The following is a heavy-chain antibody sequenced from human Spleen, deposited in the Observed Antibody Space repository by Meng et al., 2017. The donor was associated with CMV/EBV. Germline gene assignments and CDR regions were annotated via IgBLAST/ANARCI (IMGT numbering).Heavy chain of an antibody. CDR3: ARGVPYADSPGGYFDY. D-gene: IGHD2-2*01. CDR1: GGSISGSY. V-gene: IGHV4-59*01. CDR2: IYYGGSI. J-gene: IGHJ4*02. Sequence: GSLRLSCTVSGGSISGSYWGWLRQPPGKGLEWIGYIYYGGSIDYNPSLKSRVTISVETSKKHFSLKLKSVTAADTAVYYCARGVPYADSPGGYFDYWGQGRLVTVSS.